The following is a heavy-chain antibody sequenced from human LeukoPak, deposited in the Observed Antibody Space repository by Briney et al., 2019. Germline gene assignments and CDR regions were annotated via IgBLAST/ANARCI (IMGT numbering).Heavy chain of an antibody. CDR1: GYTFTSYG. Sequence: ASVKVSCKASGYTFTSYGISWVRQAPGQGLEWMGWISAYNGNTNYARKLQGRVTMTTDTSTSTAYMELRSLRSDDTAVYYCARAGYCSGGSCFGGLYYYYYMDVWGKGTTVTVSS. D-gene: IGHD2-15*01. J-gene: IGHJ6*03. V-gene: IGHV1-18*01. CDR2: ISAYNGNT. CDR3: ARAGYCSGGSCFGGLYYYYYMDV.